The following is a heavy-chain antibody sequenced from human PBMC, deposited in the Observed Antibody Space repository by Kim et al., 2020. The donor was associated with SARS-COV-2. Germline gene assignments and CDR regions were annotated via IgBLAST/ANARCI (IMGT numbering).Heavy chain of an antibody. D-gene: IGHD3-22*01. CDR2: MFYTGST. J-gene: IGHJ4*02. Sequence: SETLSLTCTVSGASISSGYKYWGWIRQAPGKGLEWIGSMFYTGSTHYNPSLKSRLALSVDTSKNQVSLQLSSVSAADTAVYYCARARRTTTMVVVDKYFFDNWGQGTPVTVSS. CDR3: ARARRTTTMVVVDKYFFDN. V-gene: IGHV4-39*07. CDR1: GASISSGYKY.